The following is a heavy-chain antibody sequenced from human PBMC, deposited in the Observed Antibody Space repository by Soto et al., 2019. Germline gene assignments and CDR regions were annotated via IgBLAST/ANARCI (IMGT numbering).Heavy chain of an antibody. Sequence: PSETLSLTCAVSGGSISSGGYSWSWIQQPPGKGLEWIGYIYHSGSTYYNPSLKSRVTISVDRSKNQFSLKLSSVTAADTAVYYCARGGYCSSTSCYIETYYFDYWGQGTLVTVSS. D-gene: IGHD2-2*02. CDR1: GGSISSGGYS. CDR3: ARGGYCSSTSCYIETYYFDY. V-gene: IGHV4-30-2*01. J-gene: IGHJ4*02. CDR2: IYHSGST.